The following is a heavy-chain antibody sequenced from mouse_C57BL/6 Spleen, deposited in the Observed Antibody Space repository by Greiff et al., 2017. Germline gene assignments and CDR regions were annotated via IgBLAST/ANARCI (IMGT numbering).Heavy chain of an antibody. V-gene: IGHV1-64*01. Sequence: QVQLKQPGAELVKPGASVKLSCKASGYTFTSYWMHWVKQRPGQGLEWIGMIHPNSGSTNYNEKFKSKATLTVDKSSSTAYMQLSSLTSEDSAVYYCAPLYYYGSSQGYWGQGTTLTVSS. CDR2: IHPNSGST. CDR1: GYTFTSYW. D-gene: IGHD1-1*01. CDR3: APLYYYGSSQGY. J-gene: IGHJ2*01.